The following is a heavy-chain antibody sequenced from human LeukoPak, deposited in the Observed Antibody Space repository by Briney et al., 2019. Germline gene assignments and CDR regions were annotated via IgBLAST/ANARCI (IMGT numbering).Heavy chain of an antibody. D-gene: IGHD4-17*01. V-gene: IGHV3-21*01. Sequence: GGSLRLPCAASGFTFSSYSMNWVRQAPGKGLEWVSSISSSSSYIYYADSVKGRFTISRDNAKNSLYLQMNSLRAEDTAVYYCARDRDGDYLNWFDPWGQGTLVTVSS. CDR1: GFTFSSYS. CDR2: ISSSSSYI. CDR3: ARDRDGDYLNWFDP. J-gene: IGHJ5*02.